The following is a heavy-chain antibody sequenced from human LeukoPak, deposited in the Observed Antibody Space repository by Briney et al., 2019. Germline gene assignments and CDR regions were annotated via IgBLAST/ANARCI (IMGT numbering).Heavy chain of an antibody. CDR3: ARVEDPGGYSHLDDY. J-gene: IGHJ4*02. CDR1: GYTFTSYG. Sequence: ASVKVSSKASGYTFTSYGISWVRQAPGQGLEWMGWISAYNGNTNYAQKLQGRVTMTTDTSTSTAYMELRSLRSHDTAVYYCARVEDPGGYSHLDDYWGQGTLVTVSS. V-gene: IGHV1-18*01. CDR2: ISAYNGNT. D-gene: IGHD3-22*01.